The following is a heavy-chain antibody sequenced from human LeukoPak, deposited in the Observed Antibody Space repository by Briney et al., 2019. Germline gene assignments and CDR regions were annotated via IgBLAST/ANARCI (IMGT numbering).Heavy chain of an antibody. J-gene: IGHJ4*02. CDR2: ISSSSSYI. CDR3: AKPGSSRGIGGRRPTKYYFDY. D-gene: IGHD6-6*01. Sequence: GGSLRLSCAASGFTFSSYSMNWVRQAPGKGLEWVSSISSSSSYIYYADSVKGRFTISRDNAKNSLYLQMNSLRAEDTAVYYCAKPGSSRGIGGRRPTKYYFDYWGQGTLVTVSS. V-gene: IGHV3-21*01. CDR1: GFTFSSYS.